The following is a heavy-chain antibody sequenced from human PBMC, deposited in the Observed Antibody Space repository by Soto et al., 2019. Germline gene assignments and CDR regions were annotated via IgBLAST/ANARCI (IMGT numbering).Heavy chain of an antibody. V-gene: IGHV3-48*02. CDR3: ARCSYGLSGVDTAMVSVRLLFGDFDY. J-gene: IGHJ4*02. CDR2: ISSSSSTI. D-gene: IGHD5-18*01. CDR1: GFTFSSYS. Sequence: GGSLRLSCAASGFTFSSYSMNWVRQAPGKGLEWVSYISSSSSTIYYADSVKGRFTISRDNAKNSLYLQMNSLRDEDTAVYYCARCSYGLSGVDTAMVSVRLLFGDFDYWGQGTLVTVSS.